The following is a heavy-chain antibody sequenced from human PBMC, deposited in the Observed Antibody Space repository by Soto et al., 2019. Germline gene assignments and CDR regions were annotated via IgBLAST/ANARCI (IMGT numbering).Heavy chain of an antibody. J-gene: IGHJ4*02. CDR1: GFTFDDYA. CDR3: AKDISGYDGYFDY. CDR2: ISWNSGSI. Sequence: GGSLRLSCAASGFTFDDYAMHWVRQAPGKGLEWVSGISWNSGSIGYADSVKGRFTISRDNAKNSLYLQMNSLRAEDTALYYCAKDISGYDGYFDYWGQGTLVTVSS. V-gene: IGHV3-9*01. D-gene: IGHD5-12*01.